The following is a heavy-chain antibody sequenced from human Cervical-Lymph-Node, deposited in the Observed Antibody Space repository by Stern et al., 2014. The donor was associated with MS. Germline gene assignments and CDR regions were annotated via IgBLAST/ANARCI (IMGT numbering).Heavy chain of an antibody. V-gene: IGHV1-18*01. CDR1: GYTFTSYG. Sequence: VQLVESGAEVKKPGASVKVSCKASGYTFTSYGISWGRQAPGQGLEWMGWISAYNGNTNYAQKLQGRVTMTTDTSTSTAYMELRSLRSDDTAVYYCAREEDYMLENCGMDVWGQGTTVTVSS. CDR2: ISAYNGNT. CDR3: AREEDYMLENCGMDV. D-gene: IGHD3-16*01. J-gene: IGHJ6*02.